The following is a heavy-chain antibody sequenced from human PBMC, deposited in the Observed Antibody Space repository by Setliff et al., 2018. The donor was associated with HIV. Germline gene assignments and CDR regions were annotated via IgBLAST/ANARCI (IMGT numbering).Heavy chain of an antibody. Sequence: ASVKVSCKASAHTFTGYYVHWVRQAPGQGLEWMGWINPNNGGTNYAQKFQGRVTMTTDTSISTAYMELSRLRSDDTAVYFCARNKLSDAFDVWGPGTMVTVSS. CDR2: INPNNGGT. J-gene: IGHJ3*01. V-gene: IGHV1-2*02. CDR3: ARNKLSDAFDV. CDR1: AHTFTGYY. D-gene: IGHD1-1*01.